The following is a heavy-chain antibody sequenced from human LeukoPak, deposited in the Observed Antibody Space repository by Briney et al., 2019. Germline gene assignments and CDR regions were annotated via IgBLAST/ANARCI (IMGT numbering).Heavy chain of an antibody. V-gene: IGHV3-15*01. CDR3: TTLPGGYYYYYGMDV. Sequence: PGGFLRLSCAASGFTFSNAWMSWVRQAPGKGLEWVGRIKSKTDGGTTDYAAPVKGRFTISRDDSKNTLYLQMNSLKTEDTAVYYCTTLPGGYYYYYGMDVWGQGTTVTVSS. D-gene: IGHD3-16*01. CDR2: IKSKTDGGTT. CDR1: GFTFSNAW. J-gene: IGHJ6*02.